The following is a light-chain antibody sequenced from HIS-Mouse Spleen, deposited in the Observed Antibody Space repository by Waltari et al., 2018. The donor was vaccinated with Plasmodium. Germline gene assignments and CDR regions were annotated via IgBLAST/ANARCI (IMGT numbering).Light chain of an antibody. CDR3: AAWDDSLNGVV. CDR1: SSNIGSNP. J-gene: IGLJ2*01. CDR2: SNK. V-gene: IGLV1-44*01. Sequence: QSVLTQPPSASGTPGQRVTISCSASSSNIGSNPVHWYQQLPGTAPKLLIYSNKQRPSGVPDRFSGSKSGTSASLAISGLQSEDEADYYCAAWDDSLNGVVFGGGTKLTVL.